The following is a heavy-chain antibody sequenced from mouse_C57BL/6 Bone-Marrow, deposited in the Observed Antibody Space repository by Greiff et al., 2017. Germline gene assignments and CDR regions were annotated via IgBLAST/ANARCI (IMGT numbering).Heavy chain of an antibody. CDR1: GYTFTSSW. Sequence: VQLQQPGAELVMPGASVKLSCNSSGYTFTSSWMHWVKQRPGQGLEWIGALDPSDSYTNYNHKFKGKSTLTVDKSSSTAYMQLSSLTSADSAVYYCASNWGFAYWGQGTLVTVSA. CDR3: ASNWGFAY. V-gene: IGHV1-69*01. CDR2: LDPSDSYT. J-gene: IGHJ3*01.